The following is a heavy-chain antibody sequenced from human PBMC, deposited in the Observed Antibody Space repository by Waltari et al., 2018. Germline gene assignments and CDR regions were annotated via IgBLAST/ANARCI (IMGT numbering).Heavy chain of an antibody. J-gene: IGHJ4*02. Sequence: QLQLQESGPGLVRPSGTLSLICAVSGDSMGSTDCWSCVRQSPGKGLEWIGQVRGDGRTNYNPSFASRVIISLDTSTHHFALEVTSATAADTALYYCARDRGRGLYLDTWGQGILVTVAP. V-gene: IGHV4-4*02. CDR3: ARDRGRGLYLDT. CDR2: VRGDGRT. CDR1: GDSMGSTDC. D-gene: IGHD2-15*01.